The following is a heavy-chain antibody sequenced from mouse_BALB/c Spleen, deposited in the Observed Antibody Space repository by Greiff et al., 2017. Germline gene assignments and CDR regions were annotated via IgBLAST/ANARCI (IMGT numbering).Heavy chain of an antibody. CDR3: ASYGWFAY. D-gene: IGHD1-1*01. Sequence: VMLVESGPGLVAPSQSLSITCTVSGFSLTSYGVHWVRQPPGKGLEWLGVIWAGGSTNYNSALMSRLSISKDNSKSQVFLKMNSLQTDDTAMYYCASYGWFAYWGQGTLVTVSA. CDR2: IWAGGST. CDR1: GFSLTSYG. J-gene: IGHJ3*01. V-gene: IGHV2-9*02.